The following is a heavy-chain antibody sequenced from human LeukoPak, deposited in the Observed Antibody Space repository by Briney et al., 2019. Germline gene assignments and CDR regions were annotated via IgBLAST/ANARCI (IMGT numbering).Heavy chain of an antibody. V-gene: IGHV4-39*07. J-gene: IGHJ4*02. D-gene: IGHD6-19*01. Sequence: SETLSLTCTVSGGSISSYYWGWIRQPPGKGLEWIGSIYYSGSTYYNPSLKSRVTISVDTSKNQFSLKLSSVTAADTAVYYCARVDIAVAGTFDYWGQGTLVTVSS. CDR3: ARVDIAVAGTFDY. CDR2: IYYSGST. CDR1: GGSISSYY.